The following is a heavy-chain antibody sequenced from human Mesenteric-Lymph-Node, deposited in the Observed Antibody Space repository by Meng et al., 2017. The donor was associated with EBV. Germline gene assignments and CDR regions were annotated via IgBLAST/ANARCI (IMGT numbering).Heavy chain of an antibody. J-gene: IGHJ5*02. V-gene: IGHV4-34*01. CDR1: GGSFSGYY. D-gene: IGHD2-15*01. Sequence: ARPQQEGAGTLKPPETLSLTCAVYGGSFSGYYWSWIRQPPGKGLEWIGEINHSGSTNYNPSLKSRVTISVDTSKNQFSLKLSSVTAADTAVYYCARGVVVVVAATPTGFSDWFDPWGQGTLVTVSS. CDR2: INHSGST. CDR3: ARGVVVVVAATPTGFSDWFDP.